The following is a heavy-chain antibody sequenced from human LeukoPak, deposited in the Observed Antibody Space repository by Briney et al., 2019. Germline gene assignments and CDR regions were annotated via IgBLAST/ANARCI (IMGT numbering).Heavy chain of an antibody. CDR3: ARVDYYDSGGYLQGLNYYYGLDV. V-gene: IGHV1-2*02. D-gene: IGHD3-22*01. CDR2: ISPNSGGT. Sequence: GASVRVSCKASGYTFTGYYMHWGRQAPGQGLEWMGWISPNSGGTNYAQKFQGRVTMTRDTSISTAYMELRSLRSDDTAVYYCARVDYYDSGGYLQGLNYYYGLDVWGQGTTVTVSS. CDR1: GYTFTGYY. J-gene: IGHJ6*02.